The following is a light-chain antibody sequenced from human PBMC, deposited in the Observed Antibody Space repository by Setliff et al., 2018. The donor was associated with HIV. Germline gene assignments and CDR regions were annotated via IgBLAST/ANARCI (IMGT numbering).Light chain of an antibody. V-gene: IGLV1-44*01. CDR2: NTY. Sequence: QSALSQPPSASGTPGQGVTISCSGSSSNIGVNVVNWYQHLPGTSPKLLIYNTYQRPSGVPDRFSGSKSGSSASLAISGLQSEDEADYYCAVWDNGLKGYVFGTGTKVAVL. J-gene: IGLJ1*01. CDR1: SSNIGVNV. CDR3: AVWDNGLKGYV.